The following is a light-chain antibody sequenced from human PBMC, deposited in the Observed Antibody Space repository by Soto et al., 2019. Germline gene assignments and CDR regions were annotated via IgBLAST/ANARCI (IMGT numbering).Light chain of an antibody. Sequence: QLSLSPSFLSSAGLDGVAMTCRASQGISSSLTWYKEKPGKAPKLLIYAASTLQSGVPSRFSGSVSGTEFTLTISSLQPEDFATYYCQQLNSYPLTFGGGTKVDIK. V-gene: IGKV1-9*01. CDR3: QQLNSYPLT. CDR2: AAS. J-gene: IGKJ4*01. CDR1: QGISSS.